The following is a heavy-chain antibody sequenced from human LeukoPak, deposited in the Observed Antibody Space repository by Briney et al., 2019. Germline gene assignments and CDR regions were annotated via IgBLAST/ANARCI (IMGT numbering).Heavy chain of an antibody. CDR1: GYTFTSYY. V-gene: IGHV1-46*01. D-gene: IGHD1-26*01. Sequence: ASVKVSCKASGYTFTSYYMHWVRQAPGQGLEWMGIINPSGGSTSYAQKFQGRVTMTRDTSTSTVYMELSSLRSEDTAVYYCASEGSGSYHGLHSDYWGQGTLVTVSS. J-gene: IGHJ4*02. CDR2: INPSGGST. CDR3: ASEGSGSYHGLHSDY.